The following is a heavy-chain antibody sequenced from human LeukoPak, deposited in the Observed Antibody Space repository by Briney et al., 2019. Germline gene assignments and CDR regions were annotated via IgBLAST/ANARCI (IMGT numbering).Heavy chain of an antibody. CDR3: ARGYSSSWYGEGWFDP. V-gene: IGHV4-34*01. CDR1: GGSFSGYY. CDR2: INHSGST. Sequence: SETLSLTCAVYGGSFSGYYWSWIRQPPGKGLEWIGEINHSGSTNYNPSLKSRVTISVDTSKNQFSLKLSSVTAADTAVYYCARGYSSSWYGEGWFDPWGQGTLVTVSS. J-gene: IGHJ5*02. D-gene: IGHD6-13*01.